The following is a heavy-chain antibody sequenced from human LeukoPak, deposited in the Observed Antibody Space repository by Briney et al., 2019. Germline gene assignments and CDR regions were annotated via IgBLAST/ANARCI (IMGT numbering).Heavy chain of an antibody. D-gene: IGHD3-10*01. CDR1: GGSISNYY. Sequence: SETLSLTCTVSGGSISNYYWTWIRQPPGKGLEWIGYIYTSGNTNYNPSLKNRVTISVDTSKHQFSLKRSSVTAADTAVYYCARHLRGTSTAFDIWGQRTMVTVSS. CDR2: IYTSGNT. J-gene: IGHJ3*02. CDR3: ARHLRGTSTAFDI. V-gene: IGHV4-4*09.